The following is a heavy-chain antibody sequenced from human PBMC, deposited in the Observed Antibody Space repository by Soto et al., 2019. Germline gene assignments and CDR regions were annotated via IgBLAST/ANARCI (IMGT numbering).Heavy chain of an antibody. Sequence: GGSLRLSCAASGFTFSSYWMSWVRQAPGKGLEWVANIKQDGSEKYYVDSVKGRFTISRDNAKNSLYLQMNSLRAEDTAVYYCARGAEQLVYELYYFDYWGQGTLVTVSS. J-gene: IGHJ4*02. CDR2: IKQDGSEK. D-gene: IGHD6-6*01. CDR3: ARGAEQLVYELYYFDY. V-gene: IGHV3-7*01. CDR1: GFTFSSYW.